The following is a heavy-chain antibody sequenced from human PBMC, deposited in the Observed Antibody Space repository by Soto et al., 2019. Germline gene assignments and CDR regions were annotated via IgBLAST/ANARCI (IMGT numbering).Heavy chain of an antibody. V-gene: IGHV4-31*03. D-gene: IGHD6-25*01. J-gene: IGHJ6*02. Sequence: QVQLQESGPGLVKPSQTLSLTCTVSGGSISSGGYYWSWIRQHPGKGLEWIGYIYYSGSTYYNPSLKSRVTLSVDTSMNQFSLKLSSVTAAYTAVYYCARDSPPSGGQTMDVWGQGTTVTVSS. CDR1: GGSISSGGYY. CDR2: IYYSGST. CDR3: ARDSPPSGGQTMDV.